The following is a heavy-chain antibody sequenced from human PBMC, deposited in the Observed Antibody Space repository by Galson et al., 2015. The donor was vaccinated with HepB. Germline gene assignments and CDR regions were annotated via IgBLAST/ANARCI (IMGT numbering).Heavy chain of an antibody. CDR1: GLTFSSYA. J-gene: IGHJ4*02. D-gene: IGHD2-15*01. V-gene: IGHV3-23*01. CDR3: AKDPYCSGGSCPHNYFDY. Sequence: SLRLSCAASGLTFSSYAMSWVRQAPGKGLEWVSAISGSGGSTYYADSVKGRFTISRDNSKNTLYLQMNSLRAEDTAVYYCAKDPYCSGGSCPHNYFDYWGQGTLVTVSS. CDR2: ISGSGGST.